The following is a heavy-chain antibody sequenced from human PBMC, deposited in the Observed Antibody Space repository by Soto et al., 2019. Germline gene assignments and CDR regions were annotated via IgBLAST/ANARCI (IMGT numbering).Heavy chain of an antibody. CDR2: INSASSTT. Sequence: DVQLVESGGGLVQPGGSPRLSCAASGFPFSTYPMHWVRQAPGKGLEWISYINSASSTTFHAESVKGRFTVSRDNAKNSLYLQLTSLRHEDTAVYYCTRDLSHWGQGTLVTVSS. CDR1: GFPFSTYP. V-gene: IGHV3-48*02. J-gene: IGHJ4*02. CDR3: TRDLSH.